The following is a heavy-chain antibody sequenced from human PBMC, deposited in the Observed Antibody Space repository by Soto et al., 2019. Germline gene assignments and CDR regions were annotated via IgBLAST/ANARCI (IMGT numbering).Heavy chain of an antibody. Sequence: GGSLRLSCAASGFIFSDYSMNWVRQAPGKGLEWVAYISFNSSTVYYADSVKGRFIISRDTAKNSLYLQMNSLRAEDAAVYYCVRAPAGKGGDCWGQGTLVTVSS. CDR2: ISFNSSTV. CDR1: GFIFSDYS. J-gene: IGHJ4*02. D-gene: IGHD6-13*01. V-gene: IGHV3-48*01. CDR3: VRAPAGKGGDC.